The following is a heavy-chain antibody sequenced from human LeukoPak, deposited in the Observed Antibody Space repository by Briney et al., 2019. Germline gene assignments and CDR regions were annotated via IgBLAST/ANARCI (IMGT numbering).Heavy chain of an antibody. CDR1: GYTFTSYG. Sequence: SVKVSCKASGYTFTSYGISRVRQAPGQGLEWMGGIIPIFGTANYAQKFQGRVTITADKSTSTAYMELSSLRSEDTAVYYCAVFGYTMYDSSGYYYWGQGTLVTVSS. CDR3: AVFGYTMYDSSGYYY. CDR2: IIPIFGTA. J-gene: IGHJ4*02. V-gene: IGHV1-69*06. D-gene: IGHD3-22*01.